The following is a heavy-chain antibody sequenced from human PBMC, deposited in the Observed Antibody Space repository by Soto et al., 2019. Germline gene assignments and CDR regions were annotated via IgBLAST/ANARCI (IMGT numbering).Heavy chain of an antibody. CDR3: ATQEVGGSYVYTFDP. V-gene: IGHV4-59*04. CDR2: IYYSGST. J-gene: IGHJ5*02. Sequence: PSETLSLTCPVSGGSISSYYWSWIRQPPGKGLEWIGYIYYSGSTYYNPSLKSRVTISVDTSKNQFPLKLSSVTAADTAVYYCATQEVGGSYVYTFDPWGQGTLVTVSS. CDR1: GGSISSYY. D-gene: IGHD1-26*01.